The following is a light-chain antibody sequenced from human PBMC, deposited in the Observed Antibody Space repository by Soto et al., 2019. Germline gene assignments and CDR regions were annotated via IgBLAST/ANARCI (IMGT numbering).Light chain of an antibody. Sequence: EIVLTQSPDTLYLSPGERATLSCRASQRVSSNYLAWYQHKPGQAPRLLIYGASSRATGIPDRFSGSGSGTDFTLTISRLEPEDFAVYYCQQYGSSLFTFGPGTKVDIK. V-gene: IGKV3-20*01. J-gene: IGKJ3*01. CDR3: QQYGSSLFT. CDR1: QRVSSNY. CDR2: GAS.